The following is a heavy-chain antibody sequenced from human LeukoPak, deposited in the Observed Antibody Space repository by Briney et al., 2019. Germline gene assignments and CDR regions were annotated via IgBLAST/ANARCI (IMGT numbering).Heavy chain of an antibody. CDR1: GGSLGGHTFY. CDR3: ARLTALAGHRGAFDI. V-gene: IGHV4-39*01. Sequence: SETLSLTCNVSGGSLGGHTFYWDWIRQPPGKGLEWIAPIYYNGNTFYNPSLKSRVAISIDMSKSQFSLHLSSVTAADTAIYYCARLTALAGHRGAFDIWGPGTMVTVSS. J-gene: IGHJ3*02. CDR2: IYYNGNT. D-gene: IGHD6-19*01.